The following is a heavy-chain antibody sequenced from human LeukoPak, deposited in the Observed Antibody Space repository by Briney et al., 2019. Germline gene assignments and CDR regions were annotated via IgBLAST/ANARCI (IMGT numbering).Heavy chain of an antibody. V-gene: IGHV3-30*02. D-gene: IGHD2-2*01. CDR1: GFTFSSYG. Sequence: GGSLRLSCAASGFTFSSYGMHWVRQAPGKGLEWVAFIGYDGNNKYYADSVKGRFTISRDNSENTLYLQMNSLRVEDTAVYFCAKGREKYCTSTSCYHDYWGQGTLVTVSS. CDR2: IGYDGNNK. J-gene: IGHJ4*02. CDR3: AKGREKYCTSTSCYHDY.